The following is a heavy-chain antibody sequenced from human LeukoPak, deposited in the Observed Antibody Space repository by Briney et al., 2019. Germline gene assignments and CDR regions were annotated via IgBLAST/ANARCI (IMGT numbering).Heavy chain of an antibody. CDR2: IYTSGST. V-gene: IGHV4-4*07. J-gene: IGHJ3*02. CDR1: GGSISSYY. CDR3: ARVYYYDSSGYLDAFDI. D-gene: IGHD3-22*01. Sequence: KPSETLSLTCTVSGGSISSYYWSWIRQPAGKGLEWIGRIYTSGSTNYNPSLKSRVTMSVDTSKNHFSLRLSSVTAADTAVYYCARVYYYDSSGYLDAFDIWGQGTMVTVSS.